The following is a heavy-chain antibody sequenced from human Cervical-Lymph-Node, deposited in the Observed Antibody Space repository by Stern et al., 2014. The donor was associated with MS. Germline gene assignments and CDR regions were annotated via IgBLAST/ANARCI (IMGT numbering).Heavy chain of an antibody. Sequence: VQLVESGAEVRKPGASGKISCGASGYRLTAHYFHWMRQALGQGLGWLGIPDPNGRRAGVAQKFKVRVIMTRGASTTAIYMELSNLTSADTAIYFCARDGPPIHVASAGTFFDFWGQGSLVTVSS. V-gene: IGHV1-46*01. CDR1: GYRLTAHY. D-gene: IGHD6-13*01. CDR2: PDPNGRRA. CDR3: ARDGPPIHVASAGTFFDF. J-gene: IGHJ4*02.